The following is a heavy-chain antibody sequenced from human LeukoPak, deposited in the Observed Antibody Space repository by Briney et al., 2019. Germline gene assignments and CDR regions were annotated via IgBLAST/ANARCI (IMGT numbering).Heavy chain of an antibody. CDR3: ASPGLGYCTNGVCSDFDY. Sequence: GGSLRLSCAASGFSLHDYAMHWVRQAPGKGLEWVSGISRNSGTIVYADSVKGRFTISRDNAKNSLYLQMNSLRAEDTAVYYCASPGLGYCTNGVCSDFDYWGQGTLVTVSS. CDR2: ISRNSGTI. J-gene: IGHJ4*02. CDR1: GFSLHDYA. V-gene: IGHV3-9*01. D-gene: IGHD2-8*01.